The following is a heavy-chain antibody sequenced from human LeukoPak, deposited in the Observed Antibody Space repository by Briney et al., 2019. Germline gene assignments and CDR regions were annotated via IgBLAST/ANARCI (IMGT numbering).Heavy chain of an antibody. CDR1: GFTFSSYA. D-gene: IGHD3-3*01. CDR2: ISGSGGST. V-gene: IGHV3-23*01. Sequence: PGGSLRLSCAASGFTFSSYAMSWVRQAPGKGLEWVSAISGSGGSTYYADSVKGRFTISRDNAKNSLYLQMNSLRAEDTAVYYCARGPGSSGGRSFGYWGQGTLVTVSS. J-gene: IGHJ4*02. CDR3: ARGPGSSGGRSFGY.